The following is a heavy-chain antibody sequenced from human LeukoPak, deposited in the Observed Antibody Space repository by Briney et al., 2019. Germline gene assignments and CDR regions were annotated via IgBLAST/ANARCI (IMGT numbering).Heavy chain of an antibody. J-gene: IGHJ3*02. CDR2: INTNTGNP. CDR3: ARFGDRDAFDI. Sequence: ASVKVSCRASGYTFTSYAMNWVRQAPGQGLEWMGWINTNTGNPTYAQGFTGRFVFSLDTSVSTAYLQICSLKAEDTAVYYCARFGDRDAFDIWGQGTMVTVSS. V-gene: IGHV7-4-1*01. D-gene: IGHD3-16*01. CDR1: GYTFTSYA.